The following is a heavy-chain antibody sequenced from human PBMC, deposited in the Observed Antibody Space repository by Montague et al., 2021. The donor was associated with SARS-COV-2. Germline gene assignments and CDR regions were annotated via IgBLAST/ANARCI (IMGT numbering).Heavy chain of an antibody. CDR2: IYYSGST. V-gene: IGHV4-59*01. CDR3: ARGRNDYGGMVHDY. CDR1: GGSISSYY. D-gene: IGHD4-23*01. Sequence: SETLSLTCTVSGGSISSYYWSWIRQPPGKGLEWIGYIYYSGSTNYNPSLESRVTISLDTSKNQSSLKLNSVTAADTAVYYCARGRNDYGGMVHDYWGQGTLVTVSS. J-gene: IGHJ4*02.